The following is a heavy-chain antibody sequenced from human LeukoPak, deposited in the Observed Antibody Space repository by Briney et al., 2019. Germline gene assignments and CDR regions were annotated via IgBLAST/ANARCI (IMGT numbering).Heavy chain of an antibody. Sequence: SETLSLTCTVSGGSVSSYYWSWIRQPAGKGPEWIGRIYTSGSTNYNPSLKSRVTMSVDTSKNQFSLKLSSVTAADTAVYYCARVGDTAMVRGYYYYYGMDVWGQGTTVTVSS. CDR1: GGSVSSYY. J-gene: IGHJ6*02. CDR3: ARVGDTAMVRGYYYYYGMDV. CDR2: IYTSGST. D-gene: IGHD5-18*01. V-gene: IGHV4-4*07.